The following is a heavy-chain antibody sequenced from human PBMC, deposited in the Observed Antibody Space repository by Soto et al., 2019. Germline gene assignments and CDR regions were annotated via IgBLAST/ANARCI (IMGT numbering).Heavy chain of an antibody. CDR3: ARDDYDVLTGFGMDV. V-gene: IGHV4-38-2*02. CDR2: ISHSGST. J-gene: IGHJ6*02. CDR1: GYSISSGYY. Sequence: KPSETLSLTCAVSGYSISSGYYWDFIRQPPGKGLEWIGSISHSGSTYYNPSLKSRVTISVDTSKNKFSLKLNSVTAADTAVYFCARDDYDVLTGFGMDVWGQGTTVTVSS. D-gene: IGHD3-9*01.